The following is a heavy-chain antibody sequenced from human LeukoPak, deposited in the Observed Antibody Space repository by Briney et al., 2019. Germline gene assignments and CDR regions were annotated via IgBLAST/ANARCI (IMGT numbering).Heavy chain of an antibody. V-gene: IGHV3-21*01. Sequence: PGGSLRLSCAASGFTFSSYSMNWVRQAPGKGLEWVSSISSSSSYIYYADSVKGRFTISRDNAKNSLYLQMNSLRAEDTAVYYCAIIGSRHGVIDYWGQGTLVTVSS. CDR3: AIIGSRHGVIDY. J-gene: IGHJ4*02. CDR2: ISSSSSYI. D-gene: IGHD4-17*01. CDR1: GFTFSSYS.